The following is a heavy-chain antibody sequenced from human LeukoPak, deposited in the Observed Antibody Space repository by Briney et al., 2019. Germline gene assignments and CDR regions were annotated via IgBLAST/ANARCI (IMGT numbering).Heavy chain of an antibody. CDR3: ARLQRRYAPFDP. CDR1: GGSISGYF. CDR2: VYYSGST. D-gene: IGHD5-24*01. Sequence: PSETLSLTCTVSGGSISGYFWSWVRQPPGEGLEWIADVYYSGSTNYNPSLKSRVAISVDTSKNQFSLRPRSVTAADTAVYYCARLQRRYAPFDPWGQGILVTVSS. J-gene: IGHJ5*02. V-gene: IGHV4-59*08.